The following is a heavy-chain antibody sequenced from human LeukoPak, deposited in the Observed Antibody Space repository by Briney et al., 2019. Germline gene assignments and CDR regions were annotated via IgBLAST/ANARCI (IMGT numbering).Heavy chain of an antibody. J-gene: IGHJ2*01. CDR1: GFTYGTYA. Sequence: PGGSLRLSCAAPGFTYGTYAVSWVREAPGEGLEWVSAISGSGGSTYYADSVKGRFTISRDNSKNTLYLQMNSLRAEDTAVYYCAKDRATVSDWYFDLWGRGTLVTVSS. D-gene: IGHD4-17*01. V-gene: IGHV3-23*01. CDR2: ISGSGGST. CDR3: AKDRATVSDWYFDL.